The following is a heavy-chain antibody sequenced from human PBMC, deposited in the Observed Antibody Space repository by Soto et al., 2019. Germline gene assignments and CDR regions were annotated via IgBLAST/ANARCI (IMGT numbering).Heavy chain of an antibody. Sequence: PSETLSLTCTVSGGSISSYYWSWIRQPPGKGLEWIGYIYYSGSTNYNPSPKSRVTRSVDTSKNQFFLKLSSVTASDTAGSYCARAVTIFGVGIVRVENNWFDPWGRGTMITVSS. V-gene: IGHV4-59*01. CDR1: GGSISSYY. D-gene: IGHD3-3*01. CDR2: IYYSGST. CDR3: ARAVTIFGVGIVRVENNWFDP. J-gene: IGHJ5*02.